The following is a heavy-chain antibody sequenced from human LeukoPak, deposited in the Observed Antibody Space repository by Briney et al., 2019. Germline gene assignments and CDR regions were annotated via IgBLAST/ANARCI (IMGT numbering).Heavy chain of an antibody. D-gene: IGHD3-16*02. CDR3: ARVVMITFGGVIAKHY. J-gene: IGHJ4*02. CDR1: GYTFTSYG. V-gene: IGHV1-18*01. CDR2: ISAYNGNT. Sequence: ASVKVSCKASGYTFTSYGISWVRQAPGQGLEWMGWISAYNGNTNYAQKLQGRVTMTTDTSTSTAYMELRSLRSDDTAVYYCARVVMITFGGVIAKHYWGQGTLVTVSS.